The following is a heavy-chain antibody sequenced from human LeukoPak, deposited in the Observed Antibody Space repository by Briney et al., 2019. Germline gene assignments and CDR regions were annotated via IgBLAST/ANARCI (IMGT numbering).Heavy chain of an antibody. D-gene: IGHD2-21*02. J-gene: IGHJ4*02. CDR2: ISYDGNIK. CDR3: ARVTKYGGGGDCLDY. Sequence: PGRSLRLSCAASGFTFSVYAMHWVRQAPGKGLEWVAVISYDGNIKYYADSVKGRFTISRDNSKNTLYLQMNSLRAEDTAVYYCARVTKYGGGGDCLDYWGQGTLVTVSS. CDR1: GFTFSVYA. V-gene: IGHV3-30-3*01.